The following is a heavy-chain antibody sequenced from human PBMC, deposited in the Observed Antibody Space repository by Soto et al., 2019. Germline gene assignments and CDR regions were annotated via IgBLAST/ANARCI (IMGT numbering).Heavy chain of an antibody. D-gene: IGHD3-22*01. CDR2: IYYSGST. J-gene: IGHJ5*02. Sequence: SSETLSLTCTFSGYSISSGGYYWSWIRQHPGKGLEWIGYIYYSGSTYYNPSLKSRVTISVDTSKNQFSLKLSSVTAADTAVYYCARGCYDSSGLDDWFDPWGQGTLVTVSS. CDR3: ARGCYDSSGLDDWFDP. CDR1: GYSISSGGYY. V-gene: IGHV4-31*03.